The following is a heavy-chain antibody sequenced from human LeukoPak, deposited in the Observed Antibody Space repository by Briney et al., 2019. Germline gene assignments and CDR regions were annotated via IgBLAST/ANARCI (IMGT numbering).Heavy chain of an antibody. D-gene: IGHD3-3*01. CDR2: IRSKTHGGTA. V-gene: IGHV3-49*04. CDR3: TRDGIPETNWSGYYVDF. Sequence: GGSLRLSCAASGFTFSSYSMNWVRQAPGKGLEWVGFIRSKTHGGTAEYAASVKGRFTISRDDSKSIAYLQMNSLRTEDTAVYYCTRDGIPETNWSGYYVDFWGQGTLVTVSS. J-gene: IGHJ4*02. CDR1: GFTFSSYS.